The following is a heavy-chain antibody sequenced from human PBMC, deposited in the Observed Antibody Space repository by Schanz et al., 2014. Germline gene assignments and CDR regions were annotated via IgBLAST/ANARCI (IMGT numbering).Heavy chain of an antibody. CDR1: GDTLSSYG. CDR2: IIPNLGSA. CDR3: ARGNTIFGVVILGWLDP. J-gene: IGHJ5*02. V-gene: IGHV1-69*04. Sequence: QVPLVQSGAEVKKPGSSVTVSCKASGDTLSSYGISWVRQAPGQGLEWMGRIIPNLGSANYAQKFQGRVTITADNSTSTVYMELSSLRSEDTDIYYCARGNTIFGVVILGWLDPWGQGTLVTVSS. D-gene: IGHD3-3*01.